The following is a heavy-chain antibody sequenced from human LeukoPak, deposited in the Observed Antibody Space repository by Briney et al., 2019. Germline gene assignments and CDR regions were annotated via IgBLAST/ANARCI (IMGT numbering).Heavy chain of an antibody. J-gene: IGHJ2*01. CDR3: ASERWGFYWYFDL. CDR2: TSYRSKWYN. CDR1: GDSVSIDSAA. V-gene: IGHV6-1*01. Sequence: SQTLSLTCALSGDSVSIDSAAWNWVRQSPSSGLECLGRTSYRSKWYNDSAVSVKSLITINPDTSKNQFSLQLNSVTPEDTAVYYCASERWGFYWYFDLWGRGTLVTVSS. D-gene: IGHD7-27*01.